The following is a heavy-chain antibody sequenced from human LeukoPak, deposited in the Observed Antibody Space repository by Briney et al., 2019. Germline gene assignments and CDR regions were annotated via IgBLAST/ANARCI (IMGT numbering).Heavy chain of an antibody. V-gene: IGHV3-7*01. CDR3: ARRYFDY. J-gene: IGHJ4*02. CDR2: IKQDGSEK. CDR1: GFTCSSYW. Sequence: GGSLRLSGAASGFTCSSYWMSWVRQAPGKGLEWVANIKQDGSEKYYVDSVKGRFTISRDNAKNSLYLQMNSLRAEDTAVYYCARRYFDYWGQGTLVTVSS.